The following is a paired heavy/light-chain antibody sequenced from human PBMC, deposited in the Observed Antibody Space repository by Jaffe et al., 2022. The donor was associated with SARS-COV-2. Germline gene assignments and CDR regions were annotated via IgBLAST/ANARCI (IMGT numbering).Light chain of an antibody. J-gene: IGKJ2*01. V-gene: IGKV1-27*01. CDR2: AAS. Sequence: DIQMTQSPSSLSASVGDRVTITCRASQGISNYLAWYQQKPGKVPKLLIYAASTLQSGVPSRFSGSGSGTDFTLTISSLQPEDVATYFCQKYNSAPPYTFGQGTKLEIK. CDR3: QKYNSAPPYT. CDR1: QGISNY.
Heavy chain of an antibody. Sequence: QVQLVESGGGVVQPGRSLRLLCAASGFSFSSYAMHWVRQAPGKGLEWVALISYDGRNEYYADSVKGRFTISRDNSKNTLYLQMNSLRAEDTAVHYCARSSWPYYMDVWGKGTTVTVSS. CDR3: ARSSWPYYMDV. CDR1: GFSFSSYA. CDR2: ISYDGRNE. V-gene: IGHV3-30*04. D-gene: IGHD6-13*01. J-gene: IGHJ6*03.